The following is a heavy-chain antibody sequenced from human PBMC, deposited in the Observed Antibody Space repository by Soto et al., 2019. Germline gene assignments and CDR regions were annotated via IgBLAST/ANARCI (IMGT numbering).Heavy chain of an antibody. D-gene: IGHD6-13*01. J-gene: IGHJ6*02. Sequence: SVKVSCKASGFTFTRSAVQWVRQARGQRLEWIGWIVVGSGDTNSAQKFQERVTITRDISTSISYIELSSLRSEDTAVYYCAATIIAAVGTGHYYGMDVWGQGTTVTVSS. V-gene: IGHV1-58*01. CDR2: IVVGSGDT. CDR1: GFTFTRSA. CDR3: AATIIAAVGTGHYYGMDV.